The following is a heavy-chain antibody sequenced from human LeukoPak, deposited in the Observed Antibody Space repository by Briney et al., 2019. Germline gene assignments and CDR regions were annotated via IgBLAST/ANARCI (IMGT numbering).Heavy chain of an antibody. Sequence: SETLFLTCAVYGVSLSGYFWSWIRQPPGKGLEWIGEINHSGNTNYNPSLKSRVTMSVDTSKNHFYLKLSSVTAADTAVYYCARQGSGTSYYYSTTTYWGQGTLVTVSS. CDR1: GVSLSGYF. D-gene: IGHD1-26*01. V-gene: IGHV4-34*01. J-gene: IGHJ4*02. CDR2: INHSGNT. CDR3: ARQGSGTSYYYSTTTY.